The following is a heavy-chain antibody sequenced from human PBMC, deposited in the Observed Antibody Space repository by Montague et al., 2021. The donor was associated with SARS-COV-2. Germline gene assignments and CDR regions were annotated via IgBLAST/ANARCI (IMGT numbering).Heavy chain of an antibody. CDR1: GGSFSTYS. Sequence: SETLSLTCAVHGGSFSTYSWNWIRQPPGKGLEWIGEIHHGGSTYYNPSLKSRVTISADTSKNQSSLKLTSVAAADTAVYYCARLRDGVVPSPILGVGPYYSYYYMDVWGRGTTVTVSS. CDR3: ARLRDGVVPSPILGVGPYYSYYYMDV. D-gene: IGHD3-10*01. J-gene: IGHJ6*03. V-gene: IGHV4-34*01. CDR2: IHHGGST.